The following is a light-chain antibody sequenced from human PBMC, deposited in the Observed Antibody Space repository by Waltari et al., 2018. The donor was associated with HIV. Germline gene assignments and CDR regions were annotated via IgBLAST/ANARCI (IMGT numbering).Light chain of an antibody. CDR2: DAS. V-gene: IGKV1-33*01. J-gene: IGKJ2*01. Sequence: DIQISQSLSSLSASVGERVPITFQACQDISNYLNWYQQKPGKAPNLLIFDASNLETGVPSRFSGSGSGTDFTFTISSLQPEDIATYYCQQYDNLPTFGQGTKLEIK. CDR1: QDISNY. CDR3: QQYDNLPT.